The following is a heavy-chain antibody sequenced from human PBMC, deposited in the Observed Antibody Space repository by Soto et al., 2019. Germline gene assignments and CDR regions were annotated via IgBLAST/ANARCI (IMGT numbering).Heavy chain of an antibody. CDR3: ARDLAVAGIDY. CDR2: IIPILGIA. Sequence: QVQLVQSGAEVKKPGSSVKVSCKASGGTFSSYTISWVRQAPGQGLEWMGRIIPILGIANYAQKFQGRVTITADKSTSTVYMELSSLRSEDTAVYYCARDLAVAGIDYWGQGTLVTVSS. CDR1: GGTFSSYT. D-gene: IGHD6-19*01. J-gene: IGHJ4*02. V-gene: IGHV1-69*08.